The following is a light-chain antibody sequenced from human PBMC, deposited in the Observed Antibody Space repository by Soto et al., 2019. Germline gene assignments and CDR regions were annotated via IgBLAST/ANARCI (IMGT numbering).Light chain of an antibody. Sequence: QSALTQPASVSGSPGQSITLSCTGTSSDGGGYNYVSWYQQHPGKAPQLLIYEVTDRPSGVSHRFSGSKSGNTASLTISGLQAEDEADYYCSSYTSTTTVVFGGGTKLTFL. CDR3: SSYTSTTTVV. J-gene: IGLJ2*01. CDR2: EVT. CDR1: SSDGGGYNY. V-gene: IGLV2-14*01.